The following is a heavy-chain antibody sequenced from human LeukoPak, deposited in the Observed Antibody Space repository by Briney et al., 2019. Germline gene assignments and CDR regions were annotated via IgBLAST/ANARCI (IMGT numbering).Heavy chain of an antibody. Sequence: GGSLRLSCAASGFTFSSYDMHWVRQATGKGLEWVSTIGAAGEMFYSDSVKGRFTISRDDAKNSMYLQMNSLRAGDTAVYYCVRRLRGWSSGLDYWGQEILLTVSS. V-gene: IGHV3-13*04. CDR2: IGAAGEM. D-gene: IGHD6-19*01. CDR1: GFTFSSYD. J-gene: IGHJ4*02. CDR3: VRRLRGWSSGLDY.